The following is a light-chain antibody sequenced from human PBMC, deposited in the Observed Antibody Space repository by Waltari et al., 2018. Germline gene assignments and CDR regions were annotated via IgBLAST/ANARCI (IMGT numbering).Light chain of an antibody. CDR2: CNS. CDR1: SSDLRSPYD. J-gene: IGLJ2*01. Sequence: QSVLTQPPSVSGAPGQPVTIPCTGSSSDLRSPYDVHWYQQLPGTAPKLLIYCNSNRPSVVPDRFSGSKAGTSASLAITGPQAEEAADYYCQSYDRSLNGHVVFGGGTKVTGL. CDR3: QSYDRSLNGHVV. V-gene: IGLV1-40*01.